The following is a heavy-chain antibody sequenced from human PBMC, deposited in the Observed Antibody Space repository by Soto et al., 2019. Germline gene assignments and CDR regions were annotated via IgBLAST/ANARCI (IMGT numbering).Heavy chain of an antibody. CDR3: ARSDYENYYYYGMDV. D-gene: IGHD4-17*01. CDR2: ITTSGDRT. V-gene: IGHV3-23*01. CDR1: GFTFSSYA. J-gene: IGHJ6*02. Sequence: GGSLRLSCAASGFTFSSYAMSWVRQAPGEGLAWVSSITTSGDRTYYADSVKGRFTISRDNSKNTLSLHMTSLRAEDTAVYYCARSDYENYYYYGMDVWGQGTTVTVSS.